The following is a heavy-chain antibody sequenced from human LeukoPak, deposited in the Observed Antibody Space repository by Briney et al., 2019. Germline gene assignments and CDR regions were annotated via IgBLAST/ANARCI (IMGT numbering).Heavy chain of an antibody. J-gene: IGHJ2*01. CDR3: ARAAFHCSSTSCYGTYWYFDL. D-gene: IGHD2-2*01. CDR2: INHSGST. Sequence: SETLSLTCAVYGGSFSGYYWSWIRQPPGKGLEWIGEINHSGSTNYNPSLKSRVTISVDTSKNQFSLKLSSVTAADTAVYYCARAAFHCSSTSCYGTYWYFDLWGRGTLVTVSS. V-gene: IGHV4-34*01. CDR1: GGSFSGYY.